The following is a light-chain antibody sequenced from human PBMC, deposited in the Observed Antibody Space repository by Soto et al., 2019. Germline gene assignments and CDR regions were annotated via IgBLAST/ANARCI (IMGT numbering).Light chain of an antibody. V-gene: IGLV2-14*03. J-gene: IGLJ2*01. Sequence: QSVLTQPASVSGSPGQSITISCTGTSSDVGGYNYVSWYQQHPGKAPKLMIYDVSNRPLGVSNRFSGSKSGNTASLTISGLQAEDEANYYCSSYTSSTTLLFGGGTQLTVL. CDR2: DVS. CDR3: SSYTSSTTLL. CDR1: SSDVGGYNY.